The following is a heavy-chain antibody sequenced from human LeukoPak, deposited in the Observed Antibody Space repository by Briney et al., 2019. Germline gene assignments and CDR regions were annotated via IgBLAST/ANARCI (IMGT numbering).Heavy chain of an antibody. D-gene: IGHD3-9*01. J-gene: IGHJ3*02. CDR3: AREGYSYDILTDAFDI. Sequence: GGSLRLSCAASGFTFSRYSMNWVRQAPGKGLEWVSSISISSSYIYYADSVKGRFTMSRDNAKNSLYLQVNSLRAEDTAVYYCAREGYSYDILTDAFDIWGQGTMVTVSS. V-gene: IGHV3-21*04. CDR2: ISISSSYI. CDR1: GFTFSRYS.